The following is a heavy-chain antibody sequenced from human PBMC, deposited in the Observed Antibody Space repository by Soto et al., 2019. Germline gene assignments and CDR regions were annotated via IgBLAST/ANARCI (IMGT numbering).Heavy chain of an antibody. D-gene: IGHD3-3*01. CDR3: AKDSLEVTIFGVVSTWDY. V-gene: IGHV3-23*01. Sequence: EVQLLESGGGLVQPGGSLRLSCAASGFTFSSYAMSWVRQAPGKGLEWVSAISGSGGSTYYADSVKGRFTISRDNSKNTLYLQMNSLRAEDTAVYYCAKDSLEVTIFGVVSTWDYWGQGTLVTVSS. CDR2: ISGSGGST. J-gene: IGHJ4*02. CDR1: GFTFSSYA.